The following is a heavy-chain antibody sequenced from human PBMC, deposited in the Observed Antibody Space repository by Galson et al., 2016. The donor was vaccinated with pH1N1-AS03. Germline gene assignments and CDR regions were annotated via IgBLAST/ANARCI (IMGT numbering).Heavy chain of an antibody. CDR3: ARDFHSSNV. CDR2: INPSSGGT. D-gene: IGHD2-15*01. J-gene: IGHJ4*01. Sequence: SVKVSCKASGYTFSDYYMHWVRQAPGQGLEWMGWINPSSGGTKSGQKFPGRVTMATDKSISTAYMEVTGLRGDDTAVYYCARDFHSSNVWGQGTLVTVSS. V-gene: IGHV1-2*02. CDR1: GYTFSDYY.